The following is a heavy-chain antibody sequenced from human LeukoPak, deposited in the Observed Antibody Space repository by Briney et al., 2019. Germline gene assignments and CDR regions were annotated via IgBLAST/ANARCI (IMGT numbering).Heavy chain of an antibody. D-gene: IGHD3-3*01. J-gene: IGHJ4*02. CDR2: INHSGST. Sequence: SETLSLTCTVSGGSISGYYWSWIRQPPGKGLEWIGEINHSGSTNYNPSLKSRVTISVDTSKNQFSLKLSSVTAEDTAVYYCARLRPYYDFWSGYYRHYFDYWGQGTLVTVSS. CDR3: ARLRPYYDFWSGYYRHYFDY. CDR1: GGSISGYY. V-gene: IGHV4-34*01.